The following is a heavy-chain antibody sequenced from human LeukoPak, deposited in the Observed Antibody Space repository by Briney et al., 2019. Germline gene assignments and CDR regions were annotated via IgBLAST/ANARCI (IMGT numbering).Heavy chain of an antibody. CDR1: GGSVSSGSYY. J-gene: IGHJ4*02. Sequence: SETLSLTCTVSGGSVSSGSYYWSWIRQPPGTGLEWIGYIYYSGSTNYNPSLKSRVTISVDTSKNQFSLKLCSVTAADTAVYYCATMVRGVILFDYWGQGTLVTVSS. V-gene: IGHV4-61*01. CDR3: ATMVRGVILFDY. CDR2: IYYSGST. D-gene: IGHD3-10*01.